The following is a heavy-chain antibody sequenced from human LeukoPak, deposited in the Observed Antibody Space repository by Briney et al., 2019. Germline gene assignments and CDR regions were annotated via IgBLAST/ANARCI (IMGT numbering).Heavy chain of an antibody. CDR2: IYYSGRT. V-gene: IGHV4-39*01. Sequence: SETLSLTCTVSGGSISSSSYYWGWIRQPPGKGLEWIGIIYYSGRTYYNPSLKSRVTISVDTSKNQFSLKLSSVTAADTAVYYCARSITMIVTFDPWGQGTLVTVSS. CDR3: ARSITMIVTFDP. J-gene: IGHJ5*02. CDR1: GGSISSSSYY. D-gene: IGHD3-22*01.